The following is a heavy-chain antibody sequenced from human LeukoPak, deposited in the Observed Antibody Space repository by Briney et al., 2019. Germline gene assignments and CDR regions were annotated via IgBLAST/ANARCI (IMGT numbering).Heavy chain of an antibody. CDR2: IRGSGSYT. Sequence: GGSLRLSCEVSGFSFSAYNMNWVRQAPGKGLEWVSCIRGSGSYTYYADSVQGRFTISRDNAKNTLFLQLNNLRDEDTAVYYCARDRSGGYDLVGEAFNIWGHGTMVTVSS. CDR3: ARDRSGGYDLVGEAFNI. J-gene: IGHJ3*02. D-gene: IGHD5-12*01. CDR1: GFSFSAYN. V-gene: IGHV3-21*01.